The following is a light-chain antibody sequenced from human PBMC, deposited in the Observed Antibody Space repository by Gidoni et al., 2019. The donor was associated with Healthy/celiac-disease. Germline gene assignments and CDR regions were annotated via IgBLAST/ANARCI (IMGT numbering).Light chain of an antibody. V-gene: IGKV1-39*01. Sequence: DIQMTQSPSSLSASVGDRVTITCRASQSISSYLNWYQQKPGKAPKLLLYAASSLQSGVPSRFSGSGSGTDFPLTISSLQPEAFATYSCQQSYSTPLCSFXXXTKLEIK. CDR1: QSISSY. CDR3: QQSYSTPLCS. J-gene: IGKJ2*04. CDR2: AAS.